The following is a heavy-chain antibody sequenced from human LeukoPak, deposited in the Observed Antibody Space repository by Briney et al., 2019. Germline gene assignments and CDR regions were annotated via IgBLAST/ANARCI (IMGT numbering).Heavy chain of an antibody. J-gene: IGHJ6*02. V-gene: IGHV4-59*08. CDR1: GGSMSSSY. CDR2: IYYSGNT. CDR3: ARTPANCSGGRCPPGDYQYYYGMDV. D-gene: IGHD2-15*01. Sequence: SETLSLACTVSGGSMSSSYWSWVRQPPGQGLEWLGYIYYSGNTKYNPSLKSRGTISVDTSKNQFSLELRSVTAADTAVYYCARTPANCSGGRCPPGDYQYYYGMDVWGQGATVTVSS.